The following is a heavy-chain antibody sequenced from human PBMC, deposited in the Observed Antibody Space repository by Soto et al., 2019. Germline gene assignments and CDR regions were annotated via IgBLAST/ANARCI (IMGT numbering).Heavy chain of an antibody. Sequence: GGSLRLSCAASGFTFSSYAMSWVRQAPGKGLEWVSAISGSGGSTYYADSVKGRFTISRDNSKNTLYLQMNSLRAEDTAVYYCAKSGRVGASEGYYYYYMDVWGKGTTVTVSS. CDR2: ISGSGGST. CDR3: AKSGRVGASEGYYYYYMDV. V-gene: IGHV3-23*01. CDR1: GFTFSSYA. D-gene: IGHD1-26*01. J-gene: IGHJ6*03.